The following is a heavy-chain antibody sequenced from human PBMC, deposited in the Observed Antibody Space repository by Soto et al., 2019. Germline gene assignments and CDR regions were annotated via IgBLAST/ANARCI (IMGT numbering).Heavy chain of an antibody. CDR1: GGTFSSYA. CDR3: ARGATVTTLGYYYGMDV. J-gene: IGHJ6*02. D-gene: IGHD4-4*01. CDR2: IIPIFGTA. Sequence: QVQLVQSGAEVKKPGSSVKVSCKASGGTFSSYAISWVRQAPGQGLEWMGGIIPIFGTANYAQKFQGRVTITADESTSTAYMELSSLRSEDTAVYYCARGATVTTLGYYYGMDVWGQGTTVTVSS. V-gene: IGHV1-69*01.